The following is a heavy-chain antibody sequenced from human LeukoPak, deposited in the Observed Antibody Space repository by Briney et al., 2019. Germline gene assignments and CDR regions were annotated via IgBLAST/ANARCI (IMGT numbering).Heavy chain of an antibody. J-gene: IGHJ4*02. Sequence: SQTLSLTCTVSGGSISSGGYYWSWIRQPPGKGLEWIGYIYHSGSTYYNPSLKSRVTISVDRSKNQFSLKLSSVTAADTAVYYCASLWGGDYFDYWGQGTLVTISS. CDR3: ASLWGGDYFDY. CDR1: GGSISSGGYY. V-gene: IGHV4-30-2*01. CDR2: IYHSGST. D-gene: IGHD3-16*01.